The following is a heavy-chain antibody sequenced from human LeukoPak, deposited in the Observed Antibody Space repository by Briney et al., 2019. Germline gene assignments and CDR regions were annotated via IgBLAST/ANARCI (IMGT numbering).Heavy chain of an antibody. CDR3: ARDQAVTTLYYYYGMDV. J-gene: IGHJ6*02. V-gene: IGHV1-2*02. D-gene: IGHD4-17*01. CDR2: INPNSGGT. Sequence: ASVTVSCKASGYTFTGYYMHWVRQAPGQGLESMGWINPNSGGTNYAQKFQGRVTMTRDTSISPAYMELSRLRSDDTAVYYCARDQAVTTLYYYYGMDVWGQGTTVTVSS. CDR1: GYTFTGYY.